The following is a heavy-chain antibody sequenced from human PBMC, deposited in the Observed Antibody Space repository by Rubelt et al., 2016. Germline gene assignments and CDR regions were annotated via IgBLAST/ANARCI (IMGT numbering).Heavy chain of an antibody. V-gene: IGHV3-66*01. J-gene: IGHJ3*02. Sequence: EVQLVESGGGLVQPGGSLRLSCAASGFTFSSYAMSWVRQAPGKGLEWVSVIYNGGDTYYADSVKGRFTISRDNSKNTVYLQMNSLRADDTAVYYCAREPGGRYGNAFDIWGQGTMVTVSS. D-gene: IGHD3-16*01. CDR1: GFTFSSYA. CDR3: AREPGGRYGNAFDI. CDR2: IYNGGDT.